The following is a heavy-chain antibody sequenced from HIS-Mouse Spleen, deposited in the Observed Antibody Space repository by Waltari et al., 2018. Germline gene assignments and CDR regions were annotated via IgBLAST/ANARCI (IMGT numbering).Heavy chain of an antibody. CDR1: GFTLRSYG. Sequence: QVQLVESGGGVVQPGRSLRLSCAASGFTLRSYGMHWVRQAPGKGLEWVAVISYDGSNKYYADSVKGRFTISRDNSKNTLYLQMNSLRAEDTAVYYCAKASSGWLDYWGQGTLVTVSS. J-gene: IGHJ4*02. CDR3: AKASSGWLDY. V-gene: IGHV3-30*18. D-gene: IGHD6-19*01. CDR2: ISYDGSNK.